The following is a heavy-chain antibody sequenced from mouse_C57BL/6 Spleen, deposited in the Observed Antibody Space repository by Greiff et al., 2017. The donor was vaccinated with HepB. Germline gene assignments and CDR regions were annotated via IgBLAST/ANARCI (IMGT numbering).Heavy chain of an antibody. D-gene: IGHD2-10*02. V-gene: IGHV1-15*01. CDR2: IDPETGGT. CDR1: GYTFTDYE. Sequence: VQLQQSGAELVRPGASVTLSCKASGYTFTDYEMHWVKQTPVHGLEWIGAIDPETGGTAYNQKFKGKAILTADKSSSTAYMELRSLTSEDSAVYYCTYPTLGPAWFAYWGQPTLVTVSA. CDR3: TYPTLGPAWFAY. J-gene: IGHJ3*01.